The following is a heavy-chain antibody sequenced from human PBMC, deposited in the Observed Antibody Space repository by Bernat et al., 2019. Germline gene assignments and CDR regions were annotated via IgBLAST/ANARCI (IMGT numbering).Heavy chain of an antibody. V-gene: IGHV3-30*18. Sequence: VQLVESGGGVVQPGRSLRLSCAASGFIFSSYGMHWVRQAPGKGLEWLSVVSSGGSNTYYGDSLKGRFTISRDNSKNTLYLQMNSLRADDTAVYYCAKDVWQWLSYDAFDIWGQGTMVTVSS. CDR1: GFIFSSYG. CDR3: AKDVWQWLSYDAFDI. D-gene: IGHD6-19*01. J-gene: IGHJ3*02. CDR2: VSSGGSNT.